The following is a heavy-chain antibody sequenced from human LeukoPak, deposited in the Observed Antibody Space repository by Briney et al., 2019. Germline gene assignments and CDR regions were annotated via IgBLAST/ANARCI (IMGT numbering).Heavy chain of an antibody. D-gene: IGHD3-22*01. CDR2: INPNTGDT. Sequence: GASVKVSCKASGYTFIGYYMHWVRQAPGQGLEWMGWINPNTGDTNYAQKFQGRVTMTRDTSISTAYMELSRLRSDDTAVYYYARGYDSSSYNWFDPWGQGTLVTVSS. CDR1: GYTFIGYY. CDR3: ARGYDSSSYNWFDP. V-gene: IGHV1-2*02. J-gene: IGHJ5*02.